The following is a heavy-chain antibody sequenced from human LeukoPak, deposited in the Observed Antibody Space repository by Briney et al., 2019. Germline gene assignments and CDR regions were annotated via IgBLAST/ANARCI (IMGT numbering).Heavy chain of an antibody. CDR1: GFTFSSYA. J-gene: IGHJ2*01. CDR2: ISYDGSNK. Sequence: GGSLRLSCAASGFTFSSYAMHWVRQAPGKGLEWVAVISYDGSNKYYADSVKGRFTISRDNSKNTLTLQMTDLRLEDTAVYYCVRAASEGATRVVWFLDIWGRGTVVTVSS. D-gene: IGHD2-15*01. CDR3: VRAASEGATRVVWFLDI. V-gene: IGHV3-30*14.